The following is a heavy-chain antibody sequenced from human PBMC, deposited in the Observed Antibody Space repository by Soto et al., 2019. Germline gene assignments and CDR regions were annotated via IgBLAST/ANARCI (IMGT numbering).Heavy chain of an antibody. Sequence: GSLRLSCAASGFTFSSYDMHWVRQTTGKGLEWVSAIGTAGDTYYPGSVKGRFTISRENAKNSLYLQMNSLRAGDTAVYYCARISWASEAFDIWGQGTMVTVSS. D-gene: IGHD6-13*01. CDR3: ARISWASEAFDI. CDR1: GFTFSSYD. CDR2: IGTAGDT. V-gene: IGHV3-13*01. J-gene: IGHJ3*02.